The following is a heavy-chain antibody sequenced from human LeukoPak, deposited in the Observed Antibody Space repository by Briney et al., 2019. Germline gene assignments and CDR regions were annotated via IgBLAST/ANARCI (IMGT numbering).Heavy chain of an antibody. CDR1: GGSISTYY. Sequence: KPSETLSLTCTVSGGSISTYYCSWIRQPPGKGLEWIGYLSDSGSTNYNPSLKSRVTISVDTSKNQFSLKLSSVTAADTAVYYCARDQDNWRVGYYFDYWGQGTLVTVSS. CDR2: LSDSGST. V-gene: IGHV4-59*12. CDR3: ARDQDNWRVGYYFDY. J-gene: IGHJ4*02. D-gene: IGHD1-20*01.